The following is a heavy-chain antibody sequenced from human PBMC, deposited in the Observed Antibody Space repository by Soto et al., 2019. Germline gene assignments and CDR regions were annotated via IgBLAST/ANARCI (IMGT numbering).Heavy chain of an antibody. Sequence: VQLVQSGAEMKEPGDSVRVSCEASGYTFTSYYIHWVRQAPGQGLEWMGWINPKFGDTTYAQDFQGRVSMTRDMSISTVYMELSRLTSDDTAIYYCVRNMDYYYGPGSGNGHGSWGQGTTVTVFS. D-gene: IGHD3-10*01. J-gene: IGHJ6*02. CDR1: GYTFTSYY. V-gene: IGHV1-2*02. CDR3: VRNMDYYYGPGSGNGHGS. CDR2: INPKFGDT.